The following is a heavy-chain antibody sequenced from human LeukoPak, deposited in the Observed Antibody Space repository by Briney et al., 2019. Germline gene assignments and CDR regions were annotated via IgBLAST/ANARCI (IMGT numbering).Heavy chain of an antibody. Sequence: TGGSLRLSCAASGFTYSSYAMSWVRQAPGKGLEWVSGISGSGGSTYYADSVKGRFTISRDNSKNTLYLQMNSLRAEDTAVYYCAKGPMIVVTYYFDYWGQGTLVTVSS. V-gene: IGHV3-23*01. J-gene: IGHJ4*02. CDR2: ISGSGGST. D-gene: IGHD3-22*01. CDR3: AKGPMIVVTYYFDY. CDR1: GFTYSSYA.